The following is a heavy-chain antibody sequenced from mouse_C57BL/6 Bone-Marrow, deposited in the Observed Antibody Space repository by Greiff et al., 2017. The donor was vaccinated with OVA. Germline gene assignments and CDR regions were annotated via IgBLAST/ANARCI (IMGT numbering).Heavy chain of an antibody. V-gene: IGHV1-39*01. Sequence: EVQLQQSGPELVKPGASVKMSCTASGYSFNDYNMHWVKQRPGKSLEWIGVINPNYGATSYNQKFQGKATLTVDPSSSTAYLQLSSLTSEDSAVYYCATRGERGWFACWGKGTTVTV. CDR3: ATRGERGWFAC. J-gene: IGHJ1*03. CDR2: INPNYGAT. CDR1: GYSFNDYN. D-gene: IGHD2-3*01.